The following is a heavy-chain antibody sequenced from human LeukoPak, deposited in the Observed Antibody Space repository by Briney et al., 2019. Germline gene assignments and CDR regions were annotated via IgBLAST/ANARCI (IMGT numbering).Heavy chain of an antibody. Sequence: PGGSLRLSCAASGFTFSSYAMSWVRQAPGKGLEWVSAISGSGGSTYYADSVKGRFTISRDNSKNTLYLQMNSLRAEDTAVYYCAKLAVGATNPDGYFDYWDQGTLVTVSS. CDR2: ISGSGGST. CDR3: AKLAVGATNPDGYFDY. CDR1: GFTFSSYA. J-gene: IGHJ4*02. V-gene: IGHV3-23*01. D-gene: IGHD1-26*01.